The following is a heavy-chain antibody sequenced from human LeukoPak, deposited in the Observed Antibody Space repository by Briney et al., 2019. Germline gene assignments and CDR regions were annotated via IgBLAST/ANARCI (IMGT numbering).Heavy chain of an antibody. V-gene: IGHV3-30*19. CDR1: GFTFSSYG. Sequence: GGSLRLSCAASGFTFSSYGMHWVRQAPGKGLEWVAVISYDGSNKYYADSVKGRFTISRDNSKNTLYLQMNSLRAEDTAVYYCAREGGMITFGGVIVPFDYWGQGTLVTVSS. CDR2: ISYDGSNK. D-gene: IGHD3-16*02. CDR3: AREGGMITFGGVIVPFDY. J-gene: IGHJ4*02.